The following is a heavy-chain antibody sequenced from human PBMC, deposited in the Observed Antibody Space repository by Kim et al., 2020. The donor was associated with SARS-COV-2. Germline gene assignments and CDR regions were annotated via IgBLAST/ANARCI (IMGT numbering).Heavy chain of an antibody. CDR2: ISAYNGNT. CDR1: GYTFTSYG. D-gene: IGHD4-17*01. V-gene: IGHV1-18*01. CDR3: ARDSTSELPRYGVKGGEAFDI. Sequence: ASVKVSCKASGYTFTSYGISWVRQAPGQGLEWMGWISAYNGNTNYAQKLQGRVTMTTDTSTSTAYMELRSLRSDDTAVYYCARDSTSELPRYGVKGGEAFDIWGQGTMVTVSS. J-gene: IGHJ3*02.